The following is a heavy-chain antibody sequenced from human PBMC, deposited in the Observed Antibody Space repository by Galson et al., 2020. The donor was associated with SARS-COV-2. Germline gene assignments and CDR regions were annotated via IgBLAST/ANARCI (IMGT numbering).Heavy chain of an antibody. Sequence: GESLKISCKGSGYSFTSYWIGWVRQMPGKGLEWMGIIYPGDSDTRYSPSFQGQVTISADKSISTAYLQWSSLKASDTAMYYCARHKSFYGDPDYYYYYMDVWGKGTTVTVSS. CDR1: GYSFTSYW. CDR2: IYPGDSDT. D-gene: IGHD4-17*01. V-gene: IGHV5-51*01. J-gene: IGHJ6*03. CDR3: ARHKSFYGDPDYYYYYMDV.